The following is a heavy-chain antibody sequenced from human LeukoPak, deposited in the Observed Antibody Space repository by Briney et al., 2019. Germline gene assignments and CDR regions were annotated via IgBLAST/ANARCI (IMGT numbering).Heavy chain of an antibody. CDR2: INPNSGGT. CDR3: ARDDRTIAAAGTPDY. D-gene: IGHD6-13*01. V-gene: IGHV1-2*06. Sequence: ASVKVSCKASGYTFTGYYMHWVRQAPGQGLEWMGRINPNSGGTNYAQKFQGRVTMTRDTSISTAYMELSRLRSDDTAVYYCARDDRTIAAAGTPDYWGQGTLVTVSS. CDR1: GYTFTGYY. J-gene: IGHJ4*02.